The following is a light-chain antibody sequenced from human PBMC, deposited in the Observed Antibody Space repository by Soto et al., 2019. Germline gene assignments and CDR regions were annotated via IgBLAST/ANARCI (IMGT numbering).Light chain of an antibody. CDR2: AAS. CDR3: QQRSNWPT. CDR1: QDLTNY. V-gene: IGKV1-9*01. J-gene: IGKJ1*01. Sequence: IKMTQSPTSLAASVGDRVTLTCQASQDLTNYLNWYQQKPGEAPKLLIYAASTLYGGVPSRFSGSGSGTDFTLTISSLEPEDFAVYYCQQRSNWPTFGQGTKGDIK.